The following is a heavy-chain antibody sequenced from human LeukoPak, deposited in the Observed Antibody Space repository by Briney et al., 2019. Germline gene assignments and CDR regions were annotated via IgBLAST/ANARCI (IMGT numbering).Heavy chain of an antibody. CDR3: AKGLRTGVGPYMGYHYYMDV. CDR1: RFTFSSYA. Sequence: PGGSLRLSCAASRFTFSSYAMSWVRQVPGKGLEWVSGISGSGGSTYYADSVKGRFTISRDNSYNTVSLQMNSLRDEDTGVYFCAKGLRTGVGPYMGYHYYMDVWGKGATVTVSS. CDR2: ISGSGGST. V-gene: IGHV3-23*01. D-gene: IGHD3-16*01. J-gene: IGHJ6*03.